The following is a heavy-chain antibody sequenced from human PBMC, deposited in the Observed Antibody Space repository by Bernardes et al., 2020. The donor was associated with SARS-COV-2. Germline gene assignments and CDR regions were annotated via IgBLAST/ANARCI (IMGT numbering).Heavy chain of an antibody. Sequence: GSLRLSCAASGFTFSSYWMHWVRQAPGKGLVWVSRINSDGSSTSYADSVKGRFTISRDSAKNTLYLQMNSLRAEDTAVYYCARDAHPYYDFWSGYRNWFDPWGQGTLVTVSS. J-gene: IGHJ5*02. CDR3: ARDAHPYYDFWSGYRNWFDP. V-gene: IGHV3-74*01. CDR1: GFTFSSYW. CDR2: INSDGSST. D-gene: IGHD3-3*01.